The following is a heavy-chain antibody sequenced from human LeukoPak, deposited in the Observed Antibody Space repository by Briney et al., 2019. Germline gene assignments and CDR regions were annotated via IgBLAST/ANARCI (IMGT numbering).Heavy chain of an antibody. D-gene: IGHD3-22*01. CDR1: GGSFSGYY. CDR3: AREYYYDSSGYFLYYYYYGMDV. CDR2: INHSGST. J-gene: IGHJ6*02. V-gene: IGHV4-34*01. Sequence: SETLSLTCAVYGGSFSGYYWSLIRQPPGKGLEWIGEINHSGSTNYNPSLKSRVTISVDTSKNQFSLKLSSVTAADTAVYYCAREYYYDSSGYFLYYYYYGMDVWGQGTTVTVSS.